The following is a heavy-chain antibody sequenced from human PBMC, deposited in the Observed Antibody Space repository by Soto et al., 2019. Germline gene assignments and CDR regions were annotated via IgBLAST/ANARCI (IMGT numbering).Heavy chain of an antibody. J-gene: IGHJ6*02. D-gene: IGHD6-13*01. Sequence: ASVKVSCKASGYTFTNYYLHWVRQAPGQGLEWMGWINPNSGGTNYAQNFQGRVTMTRDTSISTAYMELSRLTSDDTAVYFCAKGLEGYTSTWYLYYDYGMDVWGQGTTVTVSS. CDR1: GYTFTNYY. CDR2: INPNSGGT. CDR3: AKGLEGYTSTWYLYYDYGMDV. V-gene: IGHV1-2*02.